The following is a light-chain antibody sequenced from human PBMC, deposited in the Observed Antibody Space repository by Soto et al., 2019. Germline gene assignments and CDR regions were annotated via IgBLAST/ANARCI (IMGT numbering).Light chain of an antibody. V-gene: IGKV3-20*01. CDR2: GAS. CDR3: QPYGTSSFP. CDR1: QSVSSSC. J-gene: IGKJ4*01. Sequence: EVVLTQSPGTLSLSPGERATLSCRASQSVSSSCLAWYQQKPGQAPRLLIYGASSRATGIPDRFSGSGSGTDFALTISRLEPEDVAVYYCQPYGTSSFPFGEGNKGEIK.